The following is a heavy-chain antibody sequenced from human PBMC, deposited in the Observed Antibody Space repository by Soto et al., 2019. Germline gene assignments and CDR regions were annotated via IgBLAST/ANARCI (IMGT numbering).Heavy chain of an antibody. Sequence: PGGSLRLSCAASGFTFSNYGMHWVRQAPGKGLEWVAVIWYDGNNKYYADSVKGRFTISRDNSNNTLYVQMTSLRAEDTAVYYCGRWLQSLFDYWGHGTLVTVSS. D-gene: IGHD5-12*01. CDR3: GRWLQSLFDY. J-gene: IGHJ4*01. CDR1: GFTFSNYG. V-gene: IGHV3-33*01. CDR2: IWYDGNNK.